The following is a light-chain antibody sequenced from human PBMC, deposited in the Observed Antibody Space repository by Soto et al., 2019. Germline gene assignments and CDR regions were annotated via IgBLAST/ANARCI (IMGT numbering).Light chain of an antibody. CDR2: WAS. V-gene: IGKV4-1*01. CDR1: QTVLYNSNNKNY. J-gene: IGKJ2*01. Sequence: DIVMTQSPDSLAVSLGERATIYCKSSQTVLYNSNNKNYLAWYQQKPGQPPKLLIYWASTRESGVPDRFSGSGSGTDFTLTISSLQAEDVAVYYCQQYYSTPPYTFGQGTKLEIK. CDR3: QQYYSTPPYT.